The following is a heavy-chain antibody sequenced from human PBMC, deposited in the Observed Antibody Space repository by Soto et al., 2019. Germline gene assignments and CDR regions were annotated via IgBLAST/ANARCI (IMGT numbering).Heavy chain of an antibody. J-gene: IGHJ6*03. CDR3: AKRGAEAYYYNMGV. Sequence: EVQLLESGGGLVQPGGSLRLSCAASGFTFSNYVMSWVRQAPGKGLEWVSAISGSGDSTYYADSVKGRFTISRDNSKNTLYLQMSSLGADDTAVYYCAKRGAEAYYYNMGVWGKGTTVTVSS. CDR1: GFTFSNYV. CDR2: ISGSGDST. V-gene: IGHV3-23*01.